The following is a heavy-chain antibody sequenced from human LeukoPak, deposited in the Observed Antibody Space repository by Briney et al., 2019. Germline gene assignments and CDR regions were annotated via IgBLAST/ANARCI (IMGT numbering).Heavy chain of an antibody. V-gene: IGHV4-59*01. D-gene: IGHD3-10*01. CDR1: RGSITTYY. CDR3: ADRQQGGSGSYWFDP. CDR2: IYHSGST. Sequence: SETLSLTCTVSRGSITTYYWSWIRQTTGKGLGWMGNIYHSGSTTYNPSLKSRVTISVDTSKNQFSLRLTSVTAADTAVYCAADRQQGGSGSYWFDPWGQGTQVTVSS. J-gene: IGHJ5*02.